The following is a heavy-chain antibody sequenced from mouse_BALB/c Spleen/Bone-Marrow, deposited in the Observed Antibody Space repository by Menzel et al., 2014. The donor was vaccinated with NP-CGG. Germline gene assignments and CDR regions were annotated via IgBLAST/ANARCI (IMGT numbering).Heavy chain of an antibody. CDR2: ISGGGSYT. CDR3: ARHAYYDQTEVSFVY. CDR1: GFTFNSYG. V-gene: IGHV5-9-2*01. J-gene: IGHJ3*01. Sequence: LQQSGGGLVKSGGSLKLSCAASGFTFNSYGMSWVRQTPEKRLEWVATISGGGSYTFYPDSVKGRSTISRDNAKNNLYLQLSSLRSEDTALYYCARHAYYDQTEVSFVYWGQGTLVTVSA. D-gene: IGHD2-4*01.